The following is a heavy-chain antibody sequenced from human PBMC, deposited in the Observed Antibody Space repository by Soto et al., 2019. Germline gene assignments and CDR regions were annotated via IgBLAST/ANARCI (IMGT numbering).Heavy chain of an antibody. J-gene: IGHJ6*02. CDR1: GYTFTGYY. V-gene: IGHV1-2*04. D-gene: IGHD2-2*01. Sequence: ASVKVSCKASGYTFTGYYMHWVRQAPGQGLEWMGWINPNSGGTNYAQKFQGWVTMTRDTSISTAYMELSRLRSDDTAVYYCARTHCISTSCYSPYYYYGMDVWGQGTTVTV. CDR2: INPNSGGT. CDR3: ARTHCISTSCYSPYYYYGMDV.